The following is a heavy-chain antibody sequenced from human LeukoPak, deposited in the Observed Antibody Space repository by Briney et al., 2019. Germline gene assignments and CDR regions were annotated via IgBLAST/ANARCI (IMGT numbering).Heavy chain of an antibody. CDR3: ATRTDDAFDI. V-gene: IGHV3-21*01. Sequence: GGSLRLSCAASGFTFSSYTMNWVRQATGQGLDWVSSISSSSSYIYNAESETGRFTISRDNAKNSLYLQVHSLRAEDTAVYYCATRTDDAFDIWGQGTMVTVSS. J-gene: IGHJ3*02. CDR1: GFTFSSYT. CDR2: ISSSSSYI. D-gene: IGHD1-14*01.